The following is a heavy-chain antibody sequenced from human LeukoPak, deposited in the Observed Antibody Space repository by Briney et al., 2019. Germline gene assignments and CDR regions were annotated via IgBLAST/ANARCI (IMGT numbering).Heavy chain of an antibody. CDR2: IAYDSSTT. V-gene: IGHV3-30*02. CDR3: AKDVRGDGHRYFDS. Sequence: GGSLRLSCSASGFIFTNFGIQWVRQTPGKGLERVAYIAYDSSTTYFGASVKGRFTISRDTSKNTVYLQMNSLRLEDTAVYFCAKDVRGDGHRYFDSWGQGTLVSVSS. CDR1: GFIFTNFG. D-gene: IGHD5-24*01. J-gene: IGHJ4*02.